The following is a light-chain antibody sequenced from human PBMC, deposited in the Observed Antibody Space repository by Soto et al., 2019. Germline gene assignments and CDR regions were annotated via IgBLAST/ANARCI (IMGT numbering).Light chain of an antibody. Sequence: VLTQPASVSWSPGQSITISCTGTSSDVGGYNYVSWYQQHPGKAPKLMIYDVSNRPSGVSNRFSGSKSGNTASLNISGLKAEEEADYSCSSYTSSRVVLRGGTKVTVL. CDR3: SSYTSSRVV. CDR1: SSDVGGYNY. J-gene: IGLJ2*01. CDR2: DVS. V-gene: IGLV2-14*01.